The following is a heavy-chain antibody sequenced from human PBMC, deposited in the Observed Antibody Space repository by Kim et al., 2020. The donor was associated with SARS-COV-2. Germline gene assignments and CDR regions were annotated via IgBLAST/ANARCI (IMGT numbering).Heavy chain of an antibody. CDR3: ARDVSPYYDGSTYYDAFDI. V-gene: IGHV3-7*01. J-gene: IGHJ3*02. CDR1: GFTFSTSW. D-gene: IGHD3-22*01. CDR2: IRRDGSQT. Sequence: GGSLRLSCAASGFTFSTSWMTWVRQAPGKGLEWVANIRRDGSQTHYVDSVKGRFTISRDNAENSLYLQMSSLRVEDTALYYCARDVSPYYDGSTYYDAFDIWGQGTMVTVSS.